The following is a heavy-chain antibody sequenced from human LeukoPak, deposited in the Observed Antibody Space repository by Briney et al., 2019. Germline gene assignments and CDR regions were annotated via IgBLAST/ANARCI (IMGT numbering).Heavy chain of an antibody. CDR2: IYYSGST. J-gene: IGHJ5*02. CDR3: ARGIDRYSSSWYGPHTDWFDP. CDR1: GGSISSYY. D-gene: IGHD6-13*01. Sequence: SETLSLTCTVSGGSISSYYWSWIRQPPGKGLEWIGYIYYSGSTNYNPSLKSRVTISVDTSKNQFSLKLSSVTAADTAVYYCARGIDRYSSSWYGPHTDWFDPWGQGTLVTVSS. V-gene: IGHV4-59*01.